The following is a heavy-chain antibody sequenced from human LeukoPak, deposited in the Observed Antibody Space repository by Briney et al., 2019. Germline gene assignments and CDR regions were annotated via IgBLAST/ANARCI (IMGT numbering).Heavy chain of an antibody. CDR1: GYTFTDNH. CDR3: ARELGRNAFDV. J-gene: IGHJ3*01. CDR2: ISPNSGGT. V-gene: IGHV1-2*02. D-gene: IGHD7-27*01. Sequence: ASVEVSCKASGYTFTDNHMYWIRQAPGQGLECMGWISPNSGGTNYAQKFQGRITMTGDTSISTGYMELSSLRSDDTAVYYCARELGRNAFDVWGQGTMVTVSS.